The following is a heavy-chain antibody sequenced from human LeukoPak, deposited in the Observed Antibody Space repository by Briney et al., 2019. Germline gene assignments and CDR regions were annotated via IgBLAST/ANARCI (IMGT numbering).Heavy chain of an antibody. CDR3: AREINTIGSSSSN. CDR1: GGSISSDY. V-gene: IGHV4-59*01. D-gene: IGHD6-13*01. Sequence: SETLSLTCTVSGGSISSDYWSWIRQPPGKGLEWIGYIYYTGSTNYNPSLKSRVTISVDTSKNQFSLKLSSVTAADTAVYYCAREINTIGSSSSNWGQGTLVTVSA. J-gene: IGHJ4*02. CDR2: IYYTGST.